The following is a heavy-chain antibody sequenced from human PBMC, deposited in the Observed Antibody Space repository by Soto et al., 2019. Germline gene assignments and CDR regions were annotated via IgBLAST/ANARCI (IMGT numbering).Heavy chain of an antibody. CDR2: IKSKTDGGTT. Sequence: EVQLVESGGCLVKPGGSLRLSCAASGFTFSNAWMNWVRQAPGKGLEWVGRIKSKTDGGTTDYAAPVKGRFTISRDDSKNTLYLQMNSLKTEDTAVYYCTTDRYAVTTFTHFDYWGQGTLVTVSS. V-gene: IGHV3-15*07. D-gene: IGHD4-17*01. CDR3: TTDRYAVTTFTHFDY. J-gene: IGHJ4*02. CDR1: GFTFSNAW.